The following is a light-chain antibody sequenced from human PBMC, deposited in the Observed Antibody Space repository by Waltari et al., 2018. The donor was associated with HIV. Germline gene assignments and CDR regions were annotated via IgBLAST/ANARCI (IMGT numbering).Light chain of an antibody. J-gene: IGKJ1*01. CDR1: LIFSSN. V-gene: IGKV3-15*01. CDR3: QQYNSWPRT. Sequence: EIVMTQSPATLSVSPGERATLSCRASLIFSSNLAWYQQKPGQAPMLLIYGASTRATGIPAKFSGGGSGTEFTLTISSLQSEDFAVYYCQQYNSWPRTFGQGTRVEIK. CDR2: GAS.